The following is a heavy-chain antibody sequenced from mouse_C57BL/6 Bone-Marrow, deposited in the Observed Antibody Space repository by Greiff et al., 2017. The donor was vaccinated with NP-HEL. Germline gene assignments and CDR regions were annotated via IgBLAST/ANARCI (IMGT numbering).Heavy chain of an antibody. Sequence: QVQLQQSGAELVKPGASVKLSCKASGYTFTEYTIHWVKQRSGQGLEWIGWFYPGSGSIKYNEKFKDKATLTADKSSSTVYMELSRLTSEDSAVYFCARHEDRALIYGPPYYFDYWGQGTTLTVSS. CDR1: GYTFTEYT. CDR3: ARHEDRALIYGPPYYFDY. J-gene: IGHJ2*01. V-gene: IGHV1-62-2*01. CDR2: FYPGSGSI. D-gene: IGHD1-1*02.